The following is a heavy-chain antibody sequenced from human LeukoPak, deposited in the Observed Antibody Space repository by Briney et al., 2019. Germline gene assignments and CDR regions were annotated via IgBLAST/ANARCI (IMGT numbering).Heavy chain of an antibody. CDR2: ISGSGGST. V-gene: IGHV3-23*01. CDR1: GFSFSSYA. Sequence: GGSLRLSCAASGFSFSSYAMTWVRQTPGKGLDWVSVISGSGGSTYYADSVKGRFTISRDNSKNTLYLEMNSLRAEDTAVYYCAKDYYYDSSGYYSTRLDSWGQGTLVTVSS. J-gene: IGHJ4*02. D-gene: IGHD3-22*01. CDR3: AKDYYYDSSGYYSTRLDS.